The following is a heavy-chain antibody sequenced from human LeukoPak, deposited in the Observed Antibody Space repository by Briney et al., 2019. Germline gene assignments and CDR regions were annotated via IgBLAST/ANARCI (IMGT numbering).Heavy chain of an antibody. D-gene: IGHD3-3*01. CDR1: GGSISSSSYY. CDR2: ITHSGST. J-gene: IGHJ6*03. Sequence: SETLSLTCTVSGGSISSSSYYWSWIRQPPGKGLEWIGEITHSGSTNYNPSLKSRVTISVDTSKNQFSLKLSSVTAADTAVYYCARTYRRFNYYYMDVWGKGTTVTVSS. CDR3: ARTYRRFNYYYMDV. V-gene: IGHV4-39*07.